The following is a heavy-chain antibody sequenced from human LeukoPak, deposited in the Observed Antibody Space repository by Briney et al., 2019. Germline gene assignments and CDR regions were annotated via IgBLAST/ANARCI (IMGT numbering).Heavy chain of an antibody. V-gene: IGHV4-59*12. CDR2: ISYSWST. Sequence: SETLSLTCTVSGGSISSDYWSWIPQPPGKRLEWIGYISYSWSTYYNPSLKSRVTISVDTSKNQFSLTLSSVTAADTAVYYCAREGQGSTHFDYWGQGTLVTVSS. CDR1: GGSISSDY. D-gene: IGHD2-2*01. CDR3: AREGQGSTHFDY. J-gene: IGHJ4*02.